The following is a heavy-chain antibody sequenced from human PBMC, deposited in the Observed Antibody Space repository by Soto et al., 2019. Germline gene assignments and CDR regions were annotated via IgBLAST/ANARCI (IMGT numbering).Heavy chain of an antibody. V-gene: IGHV1-18*04. Sequence: DSAKASCQASGYTFTSYGISWVRQAPREGLEWMGWLSAYNGNTNYAQKLQGRVTMTTDTSTSTAYMELRRLRSDDTAVYYCARDHVQMTPTDYYYCYGLDDWGQGTRVTVSS. D-gene: IGHD2-15*01. CDR3: ARDHVQMTPTDYYYCYGLDD. CDR1: GYTFTSYG. J-gene: IGHJ6*02. CDR2: LSAYNGNT.